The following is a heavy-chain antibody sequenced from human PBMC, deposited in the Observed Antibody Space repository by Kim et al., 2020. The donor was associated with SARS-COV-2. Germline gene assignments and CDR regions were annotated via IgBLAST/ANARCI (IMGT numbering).Heavy chain of an antibody. CDR1: GGTFSSYA. V-gene: IGHV1-69*06. CDR2: IIPIFGTA. CDR3: ARDRGVPYYYGMDV. D-gene: IGHD3-10*01. J-gene: IGHJ6*02. Sequence: SVKVSCKASGGTFSSYAISWVRQAPGQGLEWMGGIIPIFGTANYAQKFQGRVTITADKSTSTAYMELSSLRSEDTAVYYCARDRGVPYYYGMDVWGQGTTGTLS.